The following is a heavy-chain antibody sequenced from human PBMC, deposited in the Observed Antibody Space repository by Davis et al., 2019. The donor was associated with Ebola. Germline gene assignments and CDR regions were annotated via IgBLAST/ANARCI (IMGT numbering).Heavy chain of an antibody. CDR3: ARSVGSSGYYYGWFDP. D-gene: IGHD3-22*01. Sequence: AASVKVSCKASGGTFSSYAISWVRQAPGQGLEWMGWISAYNGNTNYAQKLQGRVTMTTDTSTSTAYMELRSLRSDDTAVYYCARSVGSSGYYYGWFDPWGQGTLVTVSS. CDR1: GGTFSSYA. V-gene: IGHV1-18*01. CDR2: ISAYNGNT. J-gene: IGHJ5*02.